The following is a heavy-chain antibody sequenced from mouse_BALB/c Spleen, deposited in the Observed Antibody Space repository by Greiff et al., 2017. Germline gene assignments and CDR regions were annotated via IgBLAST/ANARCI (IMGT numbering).Heavy chain of an antibody. CDR2: INPSNGGT. CDR3: TITTVVNYYAMDY. J-gene: IGHJ4*01. CDR1: GYTFTSYY. V-gene: IGHV1S81*02. D-gene: IGHD1-1*01. Sequence: VQLQQSGAELVKPGASVKLSCKASGYTFTSYYMYWVKQRPGQGLEWIGEINPSNGGTNFNEKFKSKATLTVDKSSSTAYMQLSSLTSEDSAVYYCTITTVVNYYAMDYWGQGTSVTVSS.